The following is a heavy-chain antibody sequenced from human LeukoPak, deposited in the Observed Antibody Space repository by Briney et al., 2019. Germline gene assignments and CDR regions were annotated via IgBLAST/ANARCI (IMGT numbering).Heavy chain of an antibody. V-gene: IGHV4-59*01. CDR2: IYYSGST. J-gene: IGHJ3*02. D-gene: IGHD6-19*01. Sequence: SETLSLTCTVSGDSISSYHWSWIRQPPGKGLEWIGYIYYSGSTNYNPSLKSRVTISVDTSKNQFSLKLSSVTAADTAVYYCARERRAVAGRGAFDIWGQGTMVTVSS. CDR3: ARERRAVAGRGAFDI. CDR1: GDSISSYH.